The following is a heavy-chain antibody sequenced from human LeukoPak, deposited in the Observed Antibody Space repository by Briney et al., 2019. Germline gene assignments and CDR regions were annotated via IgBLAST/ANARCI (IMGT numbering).Heavy chain of an antibody. V-gene: IGHV1-46*01. Sequence: ASVKVSCKASGYTFTSYYMHWVRQAPGQGLEWMGIINPSGGSTSYAQKFQGRVTMTRDTSTSTVYMELSSLRSEDTAVYYCARDSSYYDFWSGYSYFDYWGQGTLVTVSS. CDR2: INPSGGST. CDR1: GYTFTSYY. J-gene: IGHJ4*02. CDR3: ARDSSYYDFWSGYSYFDY. D-gene: IGHD3-3*01.